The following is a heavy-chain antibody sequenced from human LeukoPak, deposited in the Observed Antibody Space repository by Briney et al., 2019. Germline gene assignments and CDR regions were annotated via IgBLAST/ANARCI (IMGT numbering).Heavy chain of an antibody. Sequence: GGSLRLSCAASGFTFDDYAMHWVRQAPGKGQEWVSGISWNSGSIGYADSVKGRFTISRDNAKNSLYLQMNSLRAEDTALYYCAKDREMATITGYFQHWGQGTLVTVSS. CDR1: GFTFDDYA. J-gene: IGHJ1*01. CDR2: ISWNSGSI. CDR3: AKDREMATITGYFQH. D-gene: IGHD5-24*01. V-gene: IGHV3-9*01.